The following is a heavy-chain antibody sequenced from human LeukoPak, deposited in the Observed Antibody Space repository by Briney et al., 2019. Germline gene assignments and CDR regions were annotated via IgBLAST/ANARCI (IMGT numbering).Heavy chain of an antibody. CDR2: IYYSGTT. V-gene: IGHV4-31*03. J-gene: IGHJ4*02. Sequence: SETLSLTCTVSGGSISGGDSYWSWIRQHPRKGLEWIGYIYYSGTTYYNPPLKSRITISVDTSKNQFSLKLSSVTAADTAVYYCARAEPKATDFFDYWGQGTLVTVSS. CDR3: ARAEPKATDFFDY. CDR1: GGSISGGDSY.